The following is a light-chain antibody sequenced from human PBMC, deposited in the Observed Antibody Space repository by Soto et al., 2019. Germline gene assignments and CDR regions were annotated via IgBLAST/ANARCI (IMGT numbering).Light chain of an antibody. Sequence: FVVTQSPDTLSLSPGETATLSCRASQSVSSIVAWYQHKPGQSPRLVVYSGYKRSPGVPARFSGSGSGTDFTLTISGLLPEDFAACHCQQLYTLPFTFGQGTRLEIK. CDR2: SGY. CDR3: QQLYTLPFT. J-gene: IGKJ5*01. CDR1: QSVSSI. V-gene: IGKV3-11*01.